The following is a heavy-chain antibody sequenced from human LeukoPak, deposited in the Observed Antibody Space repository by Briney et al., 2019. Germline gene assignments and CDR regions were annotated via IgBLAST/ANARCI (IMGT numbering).Heavy chain of an antibody. D-gene: IGHD6-6*01. CDR3: ARLPDRYSSSIY. J-gene: IGHJ4*02. CDR2: IIPIFGTA. Sequence: GASVKVSCKASGGTFSSYAISWVRQAPGQGLEWVGGIIPIFGTANYAQKFQGRVTITADKSTSTAYMELSSLRSEDTAVYYCARLPDRYSSSIYWGQGTLVTVSS. V-gene: IGHV1-69*06. CDR1: GGTFSSYA.